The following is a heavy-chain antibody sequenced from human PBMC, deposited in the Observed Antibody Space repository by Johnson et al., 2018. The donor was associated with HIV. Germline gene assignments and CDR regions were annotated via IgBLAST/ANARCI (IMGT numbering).Heavy chain of an antibody. D-gene: IGHD5-24*01. CDR3: TTDKDGYHQGHAFDI. Sequence: QVQLVESGGGVVQPGGSLRLSCAASGFTFSSYGMHWVRQAPGKGLEWVAFIRYDGSNKYYVDSVKGRFTISRDNSKNTLYLQMNSLRAEDTAVYYGTTDKDGYHQGHAFDIWGQGTMVTVSS. CDR1: GFTFSSYG. V-gene: IGHV3-30*02. CDR2: IRYDGSNK. J-gene: IGHJ3*02.